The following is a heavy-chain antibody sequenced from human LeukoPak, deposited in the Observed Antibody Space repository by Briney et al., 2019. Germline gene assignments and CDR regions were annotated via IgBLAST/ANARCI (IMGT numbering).Heavy chain of an antibody. J-gene: IGHJ4*02. V-gene: IGHV3-23*01. Sequence: PGGSLRLSCAASGFTFSSYAMSWVRQAPGKGLEWVSAISGSGGSTYYADSVKGRLTISRDNSKNTLYLQMNSLRVEDTPVYYCAKTPRATVTTNYWGQGTLVTVSS. CDR1: GFTFSSYA. CDR3: AKTPRATVTTNY. D-gene: IGHD4-17*01. CDR2: ISGSGGST.